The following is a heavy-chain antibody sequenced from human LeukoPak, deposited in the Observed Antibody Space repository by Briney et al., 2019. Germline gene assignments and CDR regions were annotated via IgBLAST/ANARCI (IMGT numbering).Heavy chain of an antibody. CDR1: GFTFSSYA. D-gene: IGHD6-19*01. V-gene: IGHV3-30-3*01. Sequence: PGGSLRLSCAASGFTFSSYAMHWVRQAPGKGLEWVAVISYDGSNKYYADSVKGRFTISRDNSKNTLYLQMNSLRAEDTAVYYCARELHSSGWFFDAFDIWGQGTMVTVSS. CDR2: ISYDGSNK. J-gene: IGHJ3*02. CDR3: ARELHSSGWFFDAFDI.